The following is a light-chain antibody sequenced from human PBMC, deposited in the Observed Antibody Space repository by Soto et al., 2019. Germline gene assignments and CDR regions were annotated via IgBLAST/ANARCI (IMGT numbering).Light chain of an antibody. CDR1: QSVSSY. J-gene: IGKJ4*01. Sequence: EIVLTQSPATLSLSPGERATLSCRASQSVSSYLAWYQQKPGQAPRLLIYDASNRATGIPARFSGSGSGTDFTLTISSLDPEDFAVYYCQQRSDWLTFGGGTKVEIE. CDR2: DAS. CDR3: QQRSDWLT. V-gene: IGKV3-11*01.